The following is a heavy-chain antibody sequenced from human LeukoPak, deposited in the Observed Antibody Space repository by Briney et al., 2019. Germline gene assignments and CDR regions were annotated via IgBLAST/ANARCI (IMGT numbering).Heavy chain of an antibody. V-gene: IGHV3-7*01. J-gene: IGHJ6*03. CDR3: ARRANFYSYMDV. Sequence: GGSLRLSCAASGFTFSSYWMNWVRQTPGKGLEWVANIKQDRSEKYCVDSVKGRFIISRDNAKNSLYLQMNTLRAEDTAVYYCARRANFYSYMDVWGKGTTVTVSS. CDR2: IKQDRSEK. CDR1: GFTFSSYW.